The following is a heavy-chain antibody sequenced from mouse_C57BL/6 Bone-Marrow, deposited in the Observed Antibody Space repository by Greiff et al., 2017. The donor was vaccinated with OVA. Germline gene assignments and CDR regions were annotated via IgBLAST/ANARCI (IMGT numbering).Heavy chain of an antibody. CDR3: ARKNYGSSDWYFDV. Sequence: QVQLQQSGPGLVQPSQSLSITCTVSGFSLTSYGVHWVRQSPGKGLEWLGVIWSGGSTDYNAAFISRLSISKDNSKSQVFFKMNSLQADDTAIYYCARKNYGSSDWYFDVWGTGTTVTVSS. CDR2: IWSGGST. CDR1: GFSLTSYG. V-gene: IGHV2-2*01. J-gene: IGHJ1*03. D-gene: IGHD1-1*01.